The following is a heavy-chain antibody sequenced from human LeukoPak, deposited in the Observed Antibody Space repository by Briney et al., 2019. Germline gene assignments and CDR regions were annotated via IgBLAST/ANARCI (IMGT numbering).Heavy chain of an antibody. V-gene: IGHV4-4*07. D-gene: IGHD2/OR15-2a*01. Sequence: PSETLSLTCTVSGGSISSYYWSWIRQPAGEGLEWIGLISASGSTNYNPSLKSRVTMSVDTSKNQFSLKLTSVTAADTAVYCCARDLIIPPYNWFDPWGQGTLVTVSS. CDR1: GGSISSYY. J-gene: IGHJ5*02. CDR3: ARDLIIPPYNWFDP. CDR2: ISASGST.